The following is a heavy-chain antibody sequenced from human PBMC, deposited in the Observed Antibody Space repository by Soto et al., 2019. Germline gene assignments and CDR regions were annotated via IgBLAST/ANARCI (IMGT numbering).Heavy chain of an antibody. CDR2: ISGRGGNT. CDR3: AKAGCSGGTCYLYYFDY. V-gene: IGHV3-23*01. J-gene: IGHJ4*02. CDR1: GFTFSSYA. Sequence: GGSLRLSCAASGFTFSSYAMSWVRQAPGKGLGWVSTISGRGGNTYYADSVKGRFTISRDNSRNTLYLQMDSLRVEDSAVYSCAKAGCSGGTCYLYYFDYWGQGALVTVSS. D-gene: IGHD2-15*01.